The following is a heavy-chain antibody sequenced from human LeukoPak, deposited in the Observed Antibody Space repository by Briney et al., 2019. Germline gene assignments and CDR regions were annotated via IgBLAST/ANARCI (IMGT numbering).Heavy chain of an antibody. CDR1: GGSISSYY. CDR3: ARRYTTTVTSYYFDY. Sequence: SETLSLTCTVSGGSISSYYWSWIRQPPGKGLEWIGYIYYSGSTNYNPSLKSRVTISVDTSKNQFSLKLSSVTAADTAVYFCARRYTTTVTSYYFDYWGRGTLVTVSS. V-gene: IGHV4-59*01. J-gene: IGHJ4*02. CDR2: IYYSGST. D-gene: IGHD3-9*01.